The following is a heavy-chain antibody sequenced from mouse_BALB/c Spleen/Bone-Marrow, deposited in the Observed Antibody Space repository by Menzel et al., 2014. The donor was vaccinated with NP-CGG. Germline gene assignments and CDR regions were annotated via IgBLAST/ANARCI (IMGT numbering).Heavy chain of an antibody. CDR1: GFTFSSYG. CDR2: ISSGGSYT. Sequence: EVQLVESGGDLVKPGGSLKLSCAASGFTFSSYGMSWVRQTPDKRLEWVATISSGGSYTYYPDSVKGRFTISRDSAENTLYLQMSSLKSEDTAMYYCARQTYYDYDGYFDYWGQGTTLTVSS. CDR3: ARQTYYDYDGYFDY. V-gene: IGHV5-6*01. D-gene: IGHD2-4*01. J-gene: IGHJ2*01.